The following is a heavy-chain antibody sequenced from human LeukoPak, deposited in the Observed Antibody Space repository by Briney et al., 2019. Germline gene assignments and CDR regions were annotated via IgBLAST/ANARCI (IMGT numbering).Heavy chain of an antibody. CDR2: IYHSGST. J-gene: IGHJ6*02. D-gene: IGHD2-2*01. V-gene: IGHV4-4*02. CDR3: ARDQDIVVVPAALDV. CDR1: GGSISSSNW. Sequence: SETLSLTCAASGGSISSSNWWSWVRQPPGKGLEWIGEIYHSGSTNYNPSLKSRVTISVDKSKNQFSLKLSSVTAADTAVYYCARDQDIVVVPAALDVWGQGTTVTVSS.